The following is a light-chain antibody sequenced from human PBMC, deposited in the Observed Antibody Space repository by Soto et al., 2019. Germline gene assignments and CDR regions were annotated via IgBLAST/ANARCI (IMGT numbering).Light chain of an antibody. Sequence: EIVMTQSPATLSVSPGEGATLSCRASQSVGGNLAWYQQKPGQAPRLLIYDASTRATGIPARFSGSGSGTEFTLTISSLQSEDVAVYYCQQYDNCPTWTFGQGTKVEIK. V-gene: IGKV3-15*01. CDR1: QSVGGN. CDR2: DAS. CDR3: QQYDNCPTWT. J-gene: IGKJ1*01.